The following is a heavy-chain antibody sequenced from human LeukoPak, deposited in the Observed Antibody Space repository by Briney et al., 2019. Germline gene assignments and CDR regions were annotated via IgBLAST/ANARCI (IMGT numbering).Heavy chain of an antibody. CDR1: GFIFSNYA. J-gene: IGHJ5*02. CDR2: IFYDGSNK. Sequence: GGSLRLSCTASGFIFSNYAMHWVRQAPGKGLEWGAVIFYDGSNKYYAASVKGRFTISRDNSKNTLYLQMNSLRTEDTAVYYCLPDWFDPWGQGTLVTVSS. CDR3: LPDWFDP. V-gene: IGHV3-30*04.